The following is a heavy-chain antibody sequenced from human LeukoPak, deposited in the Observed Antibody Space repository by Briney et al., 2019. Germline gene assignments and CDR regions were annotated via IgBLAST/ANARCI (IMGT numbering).Heavy chain of an antibody. Sequence: GGSLRLSCAASGFTFSSYGMSWVRQAPGKGLEWVSAISGSGGSTFYADSVKGRFTISRDNSKDTLYLQMHSLRAEDTAVYYCAKDLGDMASLDYWGQGTLVTVSS. CDR2: ISGSGGST. CDR3: AKDLGDMASLDY. D-gene: IGHD3-16*01. J-gene: IGHJ4*02. V-gene: IGHV3-23*01. CDR1: GFTFSSYG.